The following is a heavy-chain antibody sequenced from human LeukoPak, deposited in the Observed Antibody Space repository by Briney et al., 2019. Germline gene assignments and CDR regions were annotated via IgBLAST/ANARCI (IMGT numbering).Heavy chain of an antibody. V-gene: IGHV3-9*01. CDR2: ISWNSGSI. CDR1: GFTFDDYA. Sequence: GGSLRLSCAASGFTFDDYAMDWVRQAPGKGLEWVSGISWNSGSINYADSVKGRFTISRDNAKNSLYLQMNSLRAEDTALYYCAKEGSSCYFRNWGQGTLVTVSS. CDR3: AKEGSSCYFRN. D-gene: IGHD3-22*01. J-gene: IGHJ4*02.